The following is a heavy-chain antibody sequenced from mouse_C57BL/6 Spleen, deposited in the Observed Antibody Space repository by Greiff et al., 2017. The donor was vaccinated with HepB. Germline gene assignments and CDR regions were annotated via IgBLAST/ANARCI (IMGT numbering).Heavy chain of an antibody. V-gene: IGHV5-4*03. CDR3: AIADGYYAYWYFDV. CDR2: ISDGGSYT. D-gene: IGHD2-3*01. Sequence: EVKLVESGGGLVKPGGSLKLSCAASGFTFSSYAMSWVRQTPEKRLEWVATISDGGSYTYYPDNVKGRFTISRDNAKNNLYLQMSHLKSEDTAMYYCAIADGYYAYWYFDVWGTGTTVTVSS. CDR1: GFTFSSYA. J-gene: IGHJ1*03.